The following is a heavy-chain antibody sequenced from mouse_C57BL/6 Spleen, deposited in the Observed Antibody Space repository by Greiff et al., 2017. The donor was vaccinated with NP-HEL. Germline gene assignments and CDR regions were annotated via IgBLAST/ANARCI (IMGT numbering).Heavy chain of an antibody. J-gene: IGHJ3*01. V-gene: IGHV5-9-1*02. CDR3: TRDWVSNYNYGGFAY. D-gene: IGHD1-1*01. Sequence: EVMLVESGEGLVKPGGSLKLSCAASGFTFSSYAMSWVRQTPEKRLEWVAYISSGGDYIYYADPVKGRFTISRDNARNTLYLQMSSLKSEDTAMYYCTRDWVSNYNYGGFAYWGQGTLVTVSA. CDR1: GFTFSSYA. CDR2: ISSGGDYI.